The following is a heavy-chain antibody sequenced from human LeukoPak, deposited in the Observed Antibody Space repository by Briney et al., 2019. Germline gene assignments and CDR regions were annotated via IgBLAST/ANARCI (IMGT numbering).Heavy chain of an antibody. CDR2: ISGSGGST. CDR3: AIRLTVAAAGTFDY. J-gene: IGHJ4*02. D-gene: IGHD6-13*01. V-gene: IGHV3-23*01. CDR1: GFTFSSYA. Sequence: GRSLRLFCAASGFTFSSYAMSWVGQAPGKGLEWVSAISGSGGSTYYADSVKGRFTISRDNSKNTLYLQMNSLRAEDTAVYYCAIRLTVAAAGTFDYWGQGTLVTVSS.